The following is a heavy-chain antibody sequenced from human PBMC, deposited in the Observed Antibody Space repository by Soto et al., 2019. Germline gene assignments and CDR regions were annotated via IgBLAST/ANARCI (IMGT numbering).Heavy chain of an antibody. V-gene: IGHV5-51*01. J-gene: IGHJ5*02. Sequence: GESLKISCKGPGHLFNNHWIGWVRQTPGKGLEWMGLIFTRDSETKTSPSFQGHVSFSVDNSINTVYLQWTSLKTTDTGTYFCARGYFDSGHGYDLWGQGTLVTVSS. CDR1: GHLFNNHW. D-gene: IGHD3-10*01. CDR2: IFTRDSET. CDR3: ARGYFDSGHGYDL.